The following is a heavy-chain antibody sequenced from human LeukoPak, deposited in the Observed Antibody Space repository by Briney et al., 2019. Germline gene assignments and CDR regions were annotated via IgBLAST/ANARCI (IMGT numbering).Heavy chain of an antibody. D-gene: IGHD3-10*01. J-gene: IGHJ4*02. Sequence: GGSLRLSCAASGFTFGNAWMSWVRQAPGKGLEWVGRIKSKTDGGTTDYAAPVKGRFTISRNDSKNTLYLQMNSLKTEDTAVYYCTSVGFGPYYFDNWGQGTLVTVSS. CDR3: TSVGFGPYYFDN. CDR1: GFTFGNAW. CDR2: IKSKTDGGTT. V-gene: IGHV3-15*01.